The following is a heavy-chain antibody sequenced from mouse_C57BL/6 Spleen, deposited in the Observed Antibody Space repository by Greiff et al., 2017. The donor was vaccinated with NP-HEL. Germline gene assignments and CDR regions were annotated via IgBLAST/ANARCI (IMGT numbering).Heavy chain of an antibody. D-gene: IGHD2-12*01. CDR3: DVTTSWFAY. V-gene: IGHV1-64*01. CDR2: IHPNSGST. CDR1: GYTFTSYW. J-gene: IGHJ3*01. Sequence: VQLQQSGAELVKPGASVKLSCKASGYTFTSYWMHWVKQRPGQGLEWIGMIHPNSGSTNYNEKFKSKATLTVDKSSSTAYMQLSSLTSEDSAVYYCDVTTSWFAYWGQGTLVTVSA.